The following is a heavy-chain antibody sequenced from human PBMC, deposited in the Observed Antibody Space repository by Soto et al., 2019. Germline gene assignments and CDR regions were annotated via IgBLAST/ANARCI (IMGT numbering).Heavy chain of an antibody. V-gene: IGHV3-30-3*01. Sequence: PGGSLRLSCAASEFTFSSDAMHWVRQAPGKGLEWVAVISYHGNDKYYADFVKGRFTISRDNSRNTPYLQMNSLRAEDTAVYYCARSRYYYDTSDYLDYWGQGTLVTVSS. CDR2: ISYHGNDK. CDR3: ARSRYYYDTSDYLDY. J-gene: IGHJ4*02. D-gene: IGHD3-22*01. CDR1: EFTFSSDA.